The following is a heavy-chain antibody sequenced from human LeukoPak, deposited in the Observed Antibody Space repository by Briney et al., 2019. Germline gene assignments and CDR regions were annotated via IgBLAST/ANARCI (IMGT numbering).Heavy chain of an antibody. D-gene: IGHD3-10*01. Sequence: PGGSLRLSCAASGFTFSSYWMSWVRQAPGKGLEWVANIKQDGSEKYYVDSVKGRFTISRDNAKNSLYLQMNSLRAEDTAVYYCARDRYMVRGVIIRRDYYYMDVWGKGTTVTISS. V-gene: IGHV3-7*01. CDR2: IKQDGSEK. CDR1: GFTFSSYW. J-gene: IGHJ6*03. CDR3: ARDRYMVRGVIIRRDYYYMDV.